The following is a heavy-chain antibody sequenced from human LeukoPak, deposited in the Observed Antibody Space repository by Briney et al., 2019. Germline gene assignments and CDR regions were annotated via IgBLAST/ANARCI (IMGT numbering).Heavy chain of an antibody. J-gene: IGHJ4*02. D-gene: IGHD6-13*01. CDR3: ARQAVGAAAGEGDFDY. V-gene: IGHV4-39*01. Sequence: SETLSLTCTVSGGSISSSSYYWGWIRQPPGKRLEWNGSSYYSGSTYYNPSLKSRVTISVDTSKNQFSLKLSSVTAADTAVYYCARQAVGAAAGEGDFDYWGQGTLVTVSS. CDR2: SYYSGST. CDR1: GGSISSSSYY.